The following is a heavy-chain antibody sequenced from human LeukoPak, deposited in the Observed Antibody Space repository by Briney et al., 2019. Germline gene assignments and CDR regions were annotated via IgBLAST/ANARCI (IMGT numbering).Heavy chain of an antibody. CDR3: ARDMQPIAAAASDWFDP. V-gene: IGHV3-20*04. J-gene: IGHJ5*02. CDR2: INWNGDST. Sequence: TGGSLRLSCAASGFTFDDYGMSWVRQAPGKGLEWVSGINWNGDSTGYADSVKGRFTLSRDNAKNSLYLQMNSLRAEDTAVYYCARDMQPIAAAASDWFDPWGQGTLVTVSS. D-gene: IGHD6-13*01. CDR1: GFTFDDYG.